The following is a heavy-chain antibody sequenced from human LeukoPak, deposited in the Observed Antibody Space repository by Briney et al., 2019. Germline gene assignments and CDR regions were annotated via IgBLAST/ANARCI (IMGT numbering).Heavy chain of an antibody. D-gene: IGHD2/OR15-2a*01. J-gene: IGHJ4*02. V-gene: IGHV3-74*01. CDR1: GFIFSSYA. Sequence: GGSLRLSCAASGFIFSSYAMSWVRQAPGKGLVWVSRINSDGRSAVYADSVKGRFTISRDNAKNTLYLQMDSLRAEDTAVYYCTRVSTTDDYWGQGTLVTVSS. CDR3: TRVSTTDDY. CDR2: INSDGRSA.